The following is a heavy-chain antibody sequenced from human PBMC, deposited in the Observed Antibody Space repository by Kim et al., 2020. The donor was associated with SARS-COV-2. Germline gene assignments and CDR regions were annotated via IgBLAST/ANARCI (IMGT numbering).Heavy chain of an antibody. V-gene: IGHV3-33*03. D-gene: IGHD2-15*01. CDR3: AKDRCSGGSCYSSTGAGFDY. Sequence: RFTISRDKSKSALYLQMNSLRAEDTAVYYCAKDRCSGGSCYSSTGAGFDYWGQGTLVTVSS. J-gene: IGHJ4*02.